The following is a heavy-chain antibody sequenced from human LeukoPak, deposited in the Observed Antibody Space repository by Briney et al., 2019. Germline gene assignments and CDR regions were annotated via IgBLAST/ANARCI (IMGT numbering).Heavy chain of an antibody. V-gene: IGHV3-30*03. CDR2: ISYDGSNK. D-gene: IGHD5-12*01. J-gene: IGHJ2*01. CDR1: GFTFSSYG. CDR3: ARVRKYSGYYSWYFDL. Sequence: GGSLRLSCAASGFTFSSYGMHWVRQAPGKGLEWVAVISYDGSNKYYADSVKGRFTTSRDNSKNTLYLQMNSLRAGDTAVYYCARVRKYSGYYSWYFDLWGRGTLVTVSS.